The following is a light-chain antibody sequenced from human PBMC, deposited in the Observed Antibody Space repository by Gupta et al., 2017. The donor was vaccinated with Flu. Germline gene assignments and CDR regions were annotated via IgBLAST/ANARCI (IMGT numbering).Light chain of an antibody. J-gene: IGKJ1*01. CDR1: QSVSSN. CDR3: QQDNNWRRT. V-gene: IGKV3-15*01. Sequence: EIVMTQSPATLSVSPGERATLSCRASQSVSSNLAWYQQKPGQAPRLLIYGASTRATGIPARFSGSGSGTEFTLTISSLQSEDFAVYYCQQDNNWRRTFGPEAKMEIK. CDR2: GAS.